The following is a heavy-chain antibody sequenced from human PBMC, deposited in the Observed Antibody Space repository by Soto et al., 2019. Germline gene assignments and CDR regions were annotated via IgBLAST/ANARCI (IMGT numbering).Heavy chain of an antibody. CDR3: ARDTSGLDY. J-gene: IGHJ4*02. CDR1: GGSINNYY. D-gene: IGHD3-10*01. CDR2: IHYSGST. Sequence: SETLSLTCTVPGGSINNYYWSWIRRPPGKGLEWIGNIHYSGSTNYSPSLKSRVTISVDTSKNQFSLRLSSVTAADTAVYYCARDTSGLDYWGQGTPVTVSS. V-gene: IGHV4-59*01.